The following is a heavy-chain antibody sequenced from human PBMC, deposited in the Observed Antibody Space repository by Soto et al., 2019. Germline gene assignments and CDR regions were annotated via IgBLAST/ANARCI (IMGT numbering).Heavy chain of an antibody. Sequence: EVQLVESGGGLVQPGGSLRLSFAASGFTFTSHWMHWVGQAPGKGPVWVSRINGDGTSISYADSVKGRFTISRDNAKNTLYLQMNSLRAEDTAVYYCAREIIELMGAIRWFDPWGQGTLVTVSS. J-gene: IGHJ5*02. CDR3: AREIIELMGAIRWFDP. D-gene: IGHD2-8*01. CDR1: GFTFTSHW. CDR2: INGDGTSI. V-gene: IGHV3-74*01.